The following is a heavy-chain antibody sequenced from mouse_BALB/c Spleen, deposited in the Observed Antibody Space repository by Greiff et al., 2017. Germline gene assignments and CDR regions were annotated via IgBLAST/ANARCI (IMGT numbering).Heavy chain of an antibody. D-gene: IGHD1-1*01. J-gene: IGHJ4*01. V-gene: IGHV5-17*02. CDR2: ISSGSSTI. CDR3: ARSLLLRGYAMDY. CDR1: GFTFSSFG. Sequence: EVMLVESGGGLVQPGGSRKLSCAASGFTFSSFGMHWVRKAPEKGLEWVAYISSGSSTIYYADTVKGRFTISRDNPKNTLFLQMTSLRSEDTAMYYCARSLLLRGYAMDYWGQGTSVTVSS.